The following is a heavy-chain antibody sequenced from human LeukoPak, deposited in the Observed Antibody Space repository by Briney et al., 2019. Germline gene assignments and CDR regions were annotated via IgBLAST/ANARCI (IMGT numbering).Heavy chain of an antibody. V-gene: IGHV4-59*01. CDR2: IYYSGST. J-gene: IGHJ5*02. CDR1: GGSINSYY. CDR3: ARVSHGRGLRELSWFDP. Sequence: PSETLSLTCTVSGGSINSYYWSWIRQPPGKGLEWIGYIYYSGSTNYNPSLKSRVTISVDTSKNQFSLKLSSVTAADTAVYYCARVSHGRGLRELSWFDPWGQGTLVTVSS. D-gene: IGHD1-26*01.